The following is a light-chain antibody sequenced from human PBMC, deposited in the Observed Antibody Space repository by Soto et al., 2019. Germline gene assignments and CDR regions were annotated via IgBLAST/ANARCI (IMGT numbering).Light chain of an antibody. V-gene: IGLV1-40*01. CDR2: GNS. CDR1: SSNIGAGYD. CDR3: QSYDSSLSGYV. J-gene: IGLJ1*01. Sequence: QSVLTQPPSVSGAPGQRVTISCTGSSSNIGAGYDVHWYQHLPGTAPKFLIYGNSNRPSGVPDRFSGSKSGTSASLAITGLQAEDEADYYCQSYDSSLSGYVFGTGTKLTDL.